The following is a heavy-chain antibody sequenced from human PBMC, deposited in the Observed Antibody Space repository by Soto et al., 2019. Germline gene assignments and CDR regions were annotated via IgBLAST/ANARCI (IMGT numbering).Heavy chain of an antibody. J-gene: IGHJ3*02. D-gene: IGHD1-26*01. Sequence: EMKLVESGGGLVQPGRSRRVSCAASGFSFRSYAFNWVRQAPGKGLEWISYISVGGGSIFYADSVKGRFTISRDDAQNSLKLQMNTLRGEDTALYFCVRDDKWAFDIWGQGTTVIVSS. CDR1: GFSFRSYA. CDR2: ISVGGGSI. CDR3: VRDDKWAFDI. V-gene: IGHV3-48*01.